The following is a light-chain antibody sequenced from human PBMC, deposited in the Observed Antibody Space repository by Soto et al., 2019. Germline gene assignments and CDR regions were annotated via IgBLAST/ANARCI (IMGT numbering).Light chain of an antibody. Sequence: QSALTQPASVSGSPGQSITISCTGNSSDVGGYNYVSWYQQHPGKAPKLMISDVSNRPSGISTRFSGSKSGNTASLTISGLHAGDRADYNCNSYRSSRTRYVFGTGTKLTVL. J-gene: IGLJ1*01. CDR3: NSYRSSRTRYV. CDR2: DVS. V-gene: IGLV2-14*03. CDR1: SSDVGGYNY.